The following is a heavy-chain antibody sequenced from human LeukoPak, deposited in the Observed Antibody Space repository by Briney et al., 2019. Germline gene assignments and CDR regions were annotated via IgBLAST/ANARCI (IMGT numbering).Heavy chain of an antibody. CDR3: ARAPAGPPYYYMDV. V-gene: IGHV4-61*08. CDR1: GDSISSGGYY. CDR2: IYYSGST. J-gene: IGHJ6*03. Sequence: SETLSLTCTVSGDSISSGGYYWSWIRQPPGKGLEWIGYIYYSGSTNYNPSLKSRVTISVDTSKNQFSLKLTSVTAADTAVYYCARAPAGPPYYYMDVWGKGATVAVSS.